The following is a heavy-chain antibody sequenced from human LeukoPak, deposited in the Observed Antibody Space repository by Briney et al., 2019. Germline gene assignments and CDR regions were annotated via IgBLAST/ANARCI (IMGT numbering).Heavy chain of an antibody. CDR1: GLTFSSYE. J-gene: IGHJ6*03. CDR3: AGAADCSGGSCYYYYMDV. CDR2: ISSSGSTI. D-gene: IGHD2-15*01. Sequence: GGSLRLSCAASGLTFSSYEMNWVRQAPGKGLEWVSYISSSGSTIYYADSVKGRFTISRDNAKNSLYLQMNSLRAEDTAVYYCAGAADCSGGSCYYYYMDVWGKGTTVTVSS. V-gene: IGHV3-48*03.